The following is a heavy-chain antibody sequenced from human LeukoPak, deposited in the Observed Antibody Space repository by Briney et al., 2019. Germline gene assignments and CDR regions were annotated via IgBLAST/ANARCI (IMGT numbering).Heavy chain of an antibody. CDR2: IYYSGST. V-gene: IGHV4-30-4*08. CDR3: ARSAYYDFWSDYKKDWFDP. J-gene: IGHJ5*02. Sequence: SETLSLTCTVSGGSISSGDYYWSWIRQPPGKGLEWIGYIYYSGSTYYNTSLKSRVTISLDMSKNQFSLKLSSVTAADTAVYYCARSAYYDFWSDYKKDWFDPWGQGTLVTVSS. D-gene: IGHD3-3*01. CDR1: GGSISSGDYY.